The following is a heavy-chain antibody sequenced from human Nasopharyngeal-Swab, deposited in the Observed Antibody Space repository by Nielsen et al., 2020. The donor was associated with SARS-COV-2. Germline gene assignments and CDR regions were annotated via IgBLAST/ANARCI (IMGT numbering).Heavy chain of an antibody. V-gene: IGHV3-7*01. CDR3: ARDEAVVAATQISDAFDI. Sequence: IRQPPGKGLEWVANIKQDGSEKYYVDSVKGRFTISRDNAKNSLYLQMNSLRAEDTAVYYCARDEAVVAATQISDAFDIWGQGTMVTVSS. D-gene: IGHD2-15*01. J-gene: IGHJ3*02. CDR2: IKQDGSEK.